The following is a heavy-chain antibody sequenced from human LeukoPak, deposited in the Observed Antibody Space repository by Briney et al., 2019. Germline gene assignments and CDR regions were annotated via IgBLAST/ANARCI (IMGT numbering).Heavy chain of an antibody. V-gene: IGHV3-21*01. D-gene: IGHD6-13*01. CDR3: ARDPRYSSSWYFGGNNWFDP. CDR1: GFTFSSYS. J-gene: IGHJ5*02. Sequence: GGSLRLSCAASGFTFSSYSMNWVRQAPGKGLEWVPSISSSSSYIYYADSVKGRFTISRDNAKNSLYLQMNSLRAEDTAVYYCARDPRYSSSWYFGGNNWFDPWGQGTLVTVSS. CDR2: ISSSSSYI.